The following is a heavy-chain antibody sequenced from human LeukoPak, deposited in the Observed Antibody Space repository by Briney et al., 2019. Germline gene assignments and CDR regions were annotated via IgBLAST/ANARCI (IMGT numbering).Heavy chain of an antibody. D-gene: IGHD6-13*01. CDR3: ARTELVYYYYYMGV. J-gene: IGHJ6*03. CDR2: MNPNSGNT. CDR1: GYTFTSYD. V-gene: IGHV1-8*03. Sequence: GASVKVSCKASGYTFTSYDINWVRQATGQGVEWMGWMNPNSGNTGYAQKFQGRVTITRNTSISTAYMELRSLPSEDTAVYCCARTELVYYYYYMGVWGKGHTVTVSS.